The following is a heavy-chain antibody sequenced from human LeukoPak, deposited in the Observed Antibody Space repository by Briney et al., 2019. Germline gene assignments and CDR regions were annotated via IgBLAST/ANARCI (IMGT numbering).Heavy chain of an antibody. D-gene: IGHD4-23*01. CDR1: GGSISSSSYY. V-gene: IGHV4-39*07. Sequence: SETLSLTCTVSGGSISSSSYYWGWIRQPPGKGLEWIGEINHSGSTNYNPSLKSRVTISVDTSKNQVSLKLTSVTAADTAVYYCARGGGNGGGWVGHYFYMDVWGKGTTVTVSS. CDR2: INHSGST. J-gene: IGHJ6*03. CDR3: ARGGGNGGGWVGHYFYMDV.